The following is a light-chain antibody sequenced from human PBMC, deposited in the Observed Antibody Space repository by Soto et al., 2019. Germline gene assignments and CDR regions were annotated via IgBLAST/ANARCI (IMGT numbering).Light chain of an antibody. J-gene: IGLJ1*01. CDR1: NSDVGGYNF. CDR2: DVT. CDR3: SSYTSSSTLV. V-gene: IGLV2-14*01. Sequence: QSALTQPAFVSGSPGQSITISCTGTNSDVGGYNFVSWYQQHPGKVPKLMIYDVTNRPSGVSNRFSGSKSSNTASLTISGLQAEDEADYYCSSYTSSSTLVFGTGTKLTVL.